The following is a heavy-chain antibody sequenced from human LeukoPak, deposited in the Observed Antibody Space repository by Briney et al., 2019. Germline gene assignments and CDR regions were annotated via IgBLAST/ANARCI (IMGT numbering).Heavy chain of an antibody. CDR3: ARLTIAAAGNWFAP. CDR1: GGSISSGGYS. CDR2: IYHSGST. V-gene: IGHV4-30-2*01. J-gene: IGHJ5*02. D-gene: IGHD6-13*01. Sequence: SETLSLTCAVSGGSISSGGYSWSWIRQPPGKGLEWIGYIYHSGSTYYNPSLKSRVTISVDRSKDQFSLKLSSVTAADTAVYYCARLTIAAAGNWFAPWGQGTLVTVSS.